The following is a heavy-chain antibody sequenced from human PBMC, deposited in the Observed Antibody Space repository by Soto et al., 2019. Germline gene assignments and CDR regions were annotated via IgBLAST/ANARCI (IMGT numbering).Heavy chain of an antibody. CDR1: GYSFTSYW. V-gene: IGHV5-51*01. D-gene: IGHD2-2*02. Sequence: GESLKISCKGSGYSFTSYWIGWVRQIPGKGLEWMGIIYPGDSDTRYSPSFQGQVTISADKSISTAYLQWSSLKASDTAMYYCARQLGYCSSTSCYKTGNWFDPWGQGTLVTVSS. CDR2: IYPGDSDT. J-gene: IGHJ5*02. CDR3: ARQLGYCSSTSCYKTGNWFDP.